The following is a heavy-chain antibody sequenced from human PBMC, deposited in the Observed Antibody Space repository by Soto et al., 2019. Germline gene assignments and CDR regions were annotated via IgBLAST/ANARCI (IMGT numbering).Heavy chain of an antibody. Sequence: SVKVSCKAPGFTFTSSAMQWVRQARGQRLEWIGWIVVGSGNTNYAQKFQERVTITRDMSTSTAYMKLSSLRSEDTAVYYCAADPGFGGDYDRAAFDIWGQGTMVTVSS. V-gene: IGHV1-58*02. CDR3: AADPGFGGDYDRAAFDI. J-gene: IGHJ3*02. CDR2: IVVGSGNT. CDR1: GFTFTSSA. D-gene: IGHD4-17*01.